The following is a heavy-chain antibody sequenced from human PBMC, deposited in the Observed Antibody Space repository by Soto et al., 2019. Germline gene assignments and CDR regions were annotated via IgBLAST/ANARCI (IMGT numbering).Heavy chain of an antibody. J-gene: IGHJ4*02. D-gene: IGHD3-10*01. CDR3: VRGDGSGSFLLDY. CDR2: ISYDGKKT. CDR1: GFTFRSYA. V-gene: IGHV3-30*03. Sequence: QVQLVESGGGVVQPGRSLRLSCAASGFTFRSYAMHLVRQTPGKGLEWVAYISYDGKKTYYADSVKGRFTISRDNYQNTLFLQMSSLQFEDTSVYSCVRGDGSGSFLLDYWGRGTLVTVSS.